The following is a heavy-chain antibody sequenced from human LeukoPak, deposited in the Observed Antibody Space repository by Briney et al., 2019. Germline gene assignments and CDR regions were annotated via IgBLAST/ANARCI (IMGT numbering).Heavy chain of an antibody. V-gene: IGHV4-34*01. CDR3: ARELSGITMVRGVIIRHFDY. D-gene: IGHD3-10*01. J-gene: IGHJ4*02. CDR1: GGSFSGYY. Sequence: SETLSLTCAVYGGSFSGYYWSWIRQPPGKGLEWIGEINHSGSTNYNPSLKSRVTISVDTSKNQFSLKLRSVTAADTAVYYCARELSGITMVRGVIIRHFDYWGQGTLVTVSS. CDR2: INHSGST.